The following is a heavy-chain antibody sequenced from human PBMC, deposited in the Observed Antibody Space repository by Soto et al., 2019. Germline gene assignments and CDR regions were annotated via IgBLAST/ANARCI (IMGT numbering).Heavy chain of an antibody. Sequence: QVQLVQSGAEVKKPGSSVKVSCKASGGTFSSYAISWVRQAPGQGLEWMGGIIPIFGTANYAQKFQGRVTITADESTSTAYMELSSLRSEDTAVYYCARDFTFQPTQSDAFDIWGQGTMVTVSS. CDR1: GGTFSSYA. CDR2: IIPIFGTA. D-gene: IGHD3-10*01. CDR3: ARDFTFQPTQSDAFDI. J-gene: IGHJ3*02. V-gene: IGHV1-69*01.